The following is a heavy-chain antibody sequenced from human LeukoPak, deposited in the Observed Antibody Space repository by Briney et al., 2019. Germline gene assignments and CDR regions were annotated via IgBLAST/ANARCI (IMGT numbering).Heavy chain of an antibody. CDR2: VSSGFHA. CDR3: VREARGYHYTYFDY. CDR1: GFTLGSHD. D-gene: IGHD5-18*01. V-gene: IGHV3-13*01. Sequence: GGSLTLSCTASGFTLGSHDMHWVRQIPGQGMEWVAAVSSGFHAFFADSVQGRFTVSREDARNSLYLQMNSLRAGDTAVYYCVREARGYHYTYFDYWGQGTLVTVSS. J-gene: IGHJ4*02.